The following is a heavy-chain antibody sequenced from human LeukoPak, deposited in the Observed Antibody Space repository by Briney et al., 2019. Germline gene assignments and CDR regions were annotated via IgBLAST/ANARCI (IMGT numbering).Heavy chain of an antibody. D-gene: IGHD3-22*01. J-gene: IGHJ6*03. CDR1: GFTFSGSA. Sequence: GGSLRLSCAASGFTFSGSAMHWVRQASGKGLEWVGRIRSKANSYATAYAASVKGRFTISRDDSKNTAYLQMNSLKTEDTAVYYCTVNCYDSSAYYFNYYYMDVWGKGTTVTVSS. V-gene: IGHV3-73*01. CDR2: IRSKANSYAT. CDR3: TVNCYDSSAYYFNYYYMDV.